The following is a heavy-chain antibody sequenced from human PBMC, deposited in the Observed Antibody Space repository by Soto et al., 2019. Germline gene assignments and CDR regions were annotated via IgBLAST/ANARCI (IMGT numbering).Heavy chain of an antibody. CDR1: GFTFSNYV. D-gene: IGHD5-18*01. CDR3: AKQSGGLPDY. Sequence: GSLRLSCAASGFTFSNYVMSWVRQAPGKGLEWVSSISGSGDNTYYADSVKGRFTISRDNSKNTLYLQMNSLRAEDTAVYYCAKQSGGLPDYWGQGTLVTVSS. J-gene: IGHJ4*02. CDR2: ISGSGDNT. V-gene: IGHV3-23*01.